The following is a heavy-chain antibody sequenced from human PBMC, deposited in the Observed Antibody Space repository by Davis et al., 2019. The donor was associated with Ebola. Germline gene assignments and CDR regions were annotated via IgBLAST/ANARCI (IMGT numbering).Heavy chain of an antibody. Sequence: HTGGSLRLSCAASGFTFRSSWMHWVRQVPGKGLVWVSRINSDGSSTRYADSVKGRFTISRDNSKNTLYLQMNSLRAEDTAVYYCARGYSGNDPFYYYYGMDVWGKGTTVTVSS. CDR1: GFTFRSSW. J-gene: IGHJ6*04. CDR3: ARGYSGNDPFYYYYGMDV. D-gene: IGHD5-12*01. CDR2: INSDGSST. V-gene: IGHV3-74*01.